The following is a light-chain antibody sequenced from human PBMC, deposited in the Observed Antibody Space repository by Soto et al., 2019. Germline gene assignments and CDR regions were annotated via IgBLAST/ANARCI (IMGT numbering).Light chain of an antibody. CDR3: GSFSHTSTLYV. Sequence: QSVLTQPASVSVSPGQSITISCTGTSSDVGGSIYVSWYQQHPGIAPKLMISEVSNRPSGVSNRFSGSKSGNTASLTISGLQAEDEADYFCGSFSHTSTLYVFGTGTKVTVL. CDR1: SSDVGGSIY. V-gene: IGLV2-14*01. J-gene: IGLJ1*01. CDR2: EVS.